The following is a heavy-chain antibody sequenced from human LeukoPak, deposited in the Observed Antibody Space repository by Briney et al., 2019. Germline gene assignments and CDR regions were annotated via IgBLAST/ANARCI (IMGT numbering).Heavy chain of an antibody. D-gene: IGHD4-23*01. CDR1: GGTFSSYA. J-gene: IGHJ4*02. CDR3: ARGRWEVSGYFDY. CDR2: IIPIFGTA. V-gene: IGHV1-69*05. Sequence: GASVKVSCKASGGTFSSYAISWVRRAPGQGLEWMGGIIPIFGTANYAQKFQGRVTITTDESTSTAYMELSSLRSEDTAVYYCARGRWEVSGYFDYWGQGTLVTVSS.